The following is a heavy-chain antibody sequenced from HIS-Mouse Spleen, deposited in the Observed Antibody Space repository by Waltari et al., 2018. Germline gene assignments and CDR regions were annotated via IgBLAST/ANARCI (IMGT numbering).Heavy chain of an antibody. CDR1: GSTSGSDS. J-gene: IGHJ5*02. V-gene: IGHV3-48*01. CDR3: ARDLGNWFDP. Sequence: EVQLVESGGGLVQPGGSLRLSCAGSGSTSGSDSRNWVRHAPGKGLEWVSYISSSSSTIYYADSVKGRFTISRDNAKNSLYLQMNSLRAEDTAVYYCARDLGNWFDPWGQGTLVTVSS. CDR2: ISSSSSTI.